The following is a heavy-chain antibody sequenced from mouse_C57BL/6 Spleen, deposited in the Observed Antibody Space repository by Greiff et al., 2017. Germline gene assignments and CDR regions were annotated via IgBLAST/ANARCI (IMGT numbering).Heavy chain of an antibody. CDR1: GYTFTSYW. D-gene: IGHD1-1*01. Sequence: QVQLQQPGAELVMPGASVKLSCKASGYTFTSYWMHWVKQRPGQGLEWIGEIDPSDSYTNYNQKFKGKSTLTVDKSSSTAYMQLSSLTSEDSAVYYCARDENYYGSSLDYWGQGTTLTVSS. V-gene: IGHV1-69*01. CDR2: IDPSDSYT. J-gene: IGHJ2*01. CDR3: ARDENYYGSSLDY.